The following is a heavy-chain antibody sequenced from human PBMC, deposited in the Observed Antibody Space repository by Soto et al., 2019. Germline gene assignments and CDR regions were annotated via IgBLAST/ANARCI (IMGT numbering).Heavy chain of an antibody. CDR2: ISAYNGNT. D-gene: IGHD2-15*01. J-gene: IGHJ6*02. V-gene: IGHV1-18*01. Sequence: ASVKVSCKASGYTFTSYGISWVRQAPGQGLEWMGWISAYNGNTNYAQKLQGRVTMTTDTSTSTAYMELRSLRSDDTAVYYCARDLDCSGGSCYSTGYYYGMDVWGQGTTVTVS. CDR3: ARDLDCSGGSCYSTGYYYGMDV. CDR1: GYTFTSYG.